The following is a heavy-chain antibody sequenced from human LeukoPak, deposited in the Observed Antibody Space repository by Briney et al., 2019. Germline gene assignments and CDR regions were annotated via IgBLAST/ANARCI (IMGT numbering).Heavy chain of an antibody. CDR2: FDPEDGET. CDR1: GYTLTELS. Sequence: ASVKVSCTVSGYTLTELSMHWVRQAPGKGLEWMGGFDPEDGETIYAQKFQGRVTMTEDTSTDTAYMELSSLRSEDTAVYYCATTPSSGRGGWFDPWGQGTLVTVSS. D-gene: IGHD2-15*01. CDR3: ATTPSSGRGGWFDP. V-gene: IGHV1-24*01. J-gene: IGHJ5*02.